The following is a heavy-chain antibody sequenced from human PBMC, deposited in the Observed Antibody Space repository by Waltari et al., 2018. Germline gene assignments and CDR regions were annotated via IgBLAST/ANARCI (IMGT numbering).Heavy chain of an antibody. Sequence: EVQLVESGGGLIQPGGSLRLSCAASGFTVSSNYMSWVRQAPGKGLEWVSVIYSGGSTYYADSVKGRFTISRDNSKNTLYLQMNSLRAEDTAVYYCARDQEYSSSSDAFDIWGQGTMVTVSS. CDR3: ARDQEYSSSSDAFDI. J-gene: IGHJ3*02. CDR1: GFTVSSNY. V-gene: IGHV3-53*01. D-gene: IGHD6-6*01. CDR2: IYSGGST.